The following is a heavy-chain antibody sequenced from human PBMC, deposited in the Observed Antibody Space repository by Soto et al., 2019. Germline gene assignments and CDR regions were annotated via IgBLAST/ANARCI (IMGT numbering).Heavy chain of an antibody. CDR3: ARDSYGPTGFDY. CDR1: GGSISSGGYS. V-gene: IGHV4-30-2*01. J-gene: IGHJ4*02. Sequence: PSEPLSLTCAVSGGSISSGGYSWSWIRQPPGKGLEWIGYIYHSGSTYYNPSLKSRVTISVDRSKNQFSLKLSSVTAADTAVYYCARDSYGPTGFDYWGQGTLVTVSS. CDR2: IYHSGST. D-gene: IGHD5-18*01.